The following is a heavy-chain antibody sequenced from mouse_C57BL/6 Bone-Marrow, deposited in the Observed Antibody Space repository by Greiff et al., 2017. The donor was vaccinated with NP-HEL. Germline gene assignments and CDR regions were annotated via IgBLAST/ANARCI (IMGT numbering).Heavy chain of an antibody. J-gene: IGHJ3*01. CDR3: ARSDDY. CDR1: GYTFTDYY. V-gene: IGHV1-26*01. CDR2: INPNNGGT. Sequence: EVQLQQSGPELVKPGASVKISCKASGYTFTDYYMNWVKQSHGKSLEWIGDINPNNGGTSYNQKFKGKATLTVDKSSSTAYMELRSLTSEDSAVYYCARSDDYWGQGTLVTVSA.